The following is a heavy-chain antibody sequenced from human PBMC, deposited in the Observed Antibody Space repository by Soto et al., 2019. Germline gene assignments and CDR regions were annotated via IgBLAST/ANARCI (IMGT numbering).Heavy chain of an antibody. CDR1: GFTLRKFW. D-gene: IGHD3-16*01. CDR3: ARDRDGGGGTADY. Sequence: EVQLVESGGGLVQPGGSLRLSCVASGFTLRKFWMHWFRQAPGQGPVWVSRITNDGSTTYYADSVEGRFTISRDNAKTTLYLQMNSLGVEDTDVYYCARDRDGGGGTADYCGQGTLVTVSP. CDR2: ITNDGSTT. V-gene: IGHV3-74*01. J-gene: IGHJ4*02.